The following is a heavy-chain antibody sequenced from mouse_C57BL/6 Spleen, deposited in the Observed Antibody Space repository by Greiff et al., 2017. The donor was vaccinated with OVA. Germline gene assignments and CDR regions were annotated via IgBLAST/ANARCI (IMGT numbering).Heavy chain of an antibody. CDR3: TRSGRGYYLGY. CDR1: GYSFTGYY. D-gene: IGHD1-1*01. Sequence: VQLKESVPELVKPGASVKISCKASGYSFTGYYMNWVKQSPEKSLEWIGEINPSTGGTTYNTKFKAKATLTVDKSSNTAYMQLKSLTSEDSAVYYCTRSGRGYYLGYWGQGTTLTVSS. V-gene: IGHV1-42*01. CDR2: INPSTGGT. J-gene: IGHJ2*01.